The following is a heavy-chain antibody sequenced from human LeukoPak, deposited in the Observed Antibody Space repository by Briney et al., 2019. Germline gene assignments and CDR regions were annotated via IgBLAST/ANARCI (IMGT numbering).Heavy chain of an antibody. D-gene: IGHD1-26*01. CDR1: GYSISSGYY. CDR2: IYHNGST. J-gene: IGHJ4*02. V-gene: IGHV4-38-2*01. CDR3: ARTKSGGGFFDY. Sequence: NPSETLSLTCSVSGYSISSGYYWGWIRQPPGKGLEWIGSIYHNGSTYYNPYLTSRVTISIDTSKNQFSMKPSSVTAADTAVYYCARTKSGGGFFDYWGQGNLVTVSS.